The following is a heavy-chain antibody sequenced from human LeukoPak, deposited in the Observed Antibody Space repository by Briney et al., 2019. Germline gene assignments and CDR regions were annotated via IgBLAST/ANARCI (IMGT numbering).Heavy chain of an antibody. V-gene: IGHV1-2*02. Sequence: ASVKVSCKASGYTFTGYYMHWVRQAPGQGLEWMGWINPNSGGTNYAQKFQGRVAMTRDTSIGTDYMELSRLRSDDTAVYYCARDSRYSSGWYSYYYGMDVWGQGTTVTVSS. CDR2: INPNSGGT. J-gene: IGHJ6*02. CDR1: GYTFTGYY. D-gene: IGHD6-19*01. CDR3: ARDSRYSSGWYSYYYGMDV.